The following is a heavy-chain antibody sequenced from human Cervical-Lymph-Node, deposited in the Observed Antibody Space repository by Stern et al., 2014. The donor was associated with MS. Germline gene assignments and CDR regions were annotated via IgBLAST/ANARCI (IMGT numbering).Heavy chain of an antibody. J-gene: IGHJ4*02. D-gene: IGHD3-10*01. CDR2: VYWDDDK. CDR1: GFSLTADGVG. V-gene: IGHV2-5*02. CDR3: ARRVVALVRGVTQFDY. Sequence: QVTLRESGPTLVKPTQTLTLTCTCSGFSLTADGVGVGWIRQSPGTALEWLALVYWDDDKRYTPSLKSRLTITKDASKNQVVLTMTNMAPVDTATYYCARRVVALVRGVTQFDYWGQGALVTVSS.